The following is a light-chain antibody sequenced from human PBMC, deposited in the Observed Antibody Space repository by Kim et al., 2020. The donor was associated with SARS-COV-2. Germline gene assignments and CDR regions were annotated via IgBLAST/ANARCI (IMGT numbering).Light chain of an antibody. V-gene: IGLV2-14*03. CDR1: TSDIGTYNY. CDR2: DVS. J-gene: IGLJ1*01. CDR3: TSYTTSSTLV. Sequence: GQSITISCTGGTSDIGTYNYVCWYQQHPGKAPKLVIYDVSERPSAIFNRFSGSKSGNTASLTISGLQPEDEADYYCTSYTTSSTLVFGSGTKVTVL.